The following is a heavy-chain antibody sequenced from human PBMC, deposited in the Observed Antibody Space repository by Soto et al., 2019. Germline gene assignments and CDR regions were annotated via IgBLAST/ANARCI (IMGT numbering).Heavy chain of an antibody. J-gene: IGHJ4*02. D-gene: IGHD2-2*01. CDR3: AREGGGGYCSGTSCALAH. CDR1: GFTVNTNY. V-gene: IGHV3-66*01. CDR2: IYVGGKI. Sequence: GGSLRLSCAASGFTVNTNYMTWVRQAPGKGLEWVASIYVGGKIDYADSAKGRFTISRDDSENTLHLQMNSLRAEDSAVYYCAREGGGGYCSGTSCALAHWGEGTLVTVSS.